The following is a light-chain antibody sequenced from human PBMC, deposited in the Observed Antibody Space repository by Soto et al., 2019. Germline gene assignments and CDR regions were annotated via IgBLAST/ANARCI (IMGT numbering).Light chain of an antibody. V-gene: IGKV3-11*01. Sequence: EILLTQSPATLSLSPGERAALSCRASQSVSNYLAWYQQEPGQAPRLLIYDASNRATGIPARFSGSGSGTDFTLTISSLEPEDFAVYYCQQRADWPITFGQGTRLAIK. J-gene: IGKJ5*01. CDR1: QSVSNY. CDR2: DAS. CDR3: QQRADWPIT.